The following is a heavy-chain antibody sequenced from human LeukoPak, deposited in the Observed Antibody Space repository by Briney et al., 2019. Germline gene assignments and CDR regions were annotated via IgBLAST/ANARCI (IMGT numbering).Heavy chain of an antibody. V-gene: IGHV4-59*01. CDR1: GGSISSYY. CDR3: AREDIVVVPPSRPFDP. D-gene: IGHD2-2*01. J-gene: IGHJ5*02. CDR2: IYYSGST. Sequence: PSETLSLTCTVSGGSISSYYWSWIRQPPGKGLEWIGYIYYSGSTNYNPSLKSRVTISVDTSKNQFSLKLSSVTAADTAVYYCAREDIVVVPPSRPFDPWGQGTLVTVST.